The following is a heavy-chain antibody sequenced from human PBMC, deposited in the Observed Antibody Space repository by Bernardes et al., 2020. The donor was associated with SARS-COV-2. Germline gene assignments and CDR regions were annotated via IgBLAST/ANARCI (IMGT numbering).Heavy chain of an antibody. Sequence: GSLRLSCAASGFTFSRYWMSWVRQAPGKGLEWVANIKQAGSEKYYVDSVKGRFTISRDDAKNSVYLQMDSLRAEDTAVYYCAREGSNDFWTGYYPSENWGQGTLVTVSS. CDR3: AREGSNDFWTGYYPSEN. J-gene: IGHJ4*02. CDR2: IKQAGSEK. CDR1: GFTFSRYW. V-gene: IGHV3-7*01. D-gene: IGHD3-3*01.